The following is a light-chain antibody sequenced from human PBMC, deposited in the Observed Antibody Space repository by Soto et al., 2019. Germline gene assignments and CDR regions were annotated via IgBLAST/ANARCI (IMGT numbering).Light chain of an antibody. CDR2: EVS. CDR3: NSYVGSNNYV. CDR1: SSDVGGYNY. Sequence: QSALTQPASVSGSPGQSITISCTGTSSDVGGYNYVSWYQQHPGKAPKLIIYEVSYRPSGVSNRFSGSKSGYTASLTISGLQADDEADYYCNSYVGSNNYVFGTGTKLTVL. J-gene: IGLJ1*01. V-gene: IGLV2-14*01.